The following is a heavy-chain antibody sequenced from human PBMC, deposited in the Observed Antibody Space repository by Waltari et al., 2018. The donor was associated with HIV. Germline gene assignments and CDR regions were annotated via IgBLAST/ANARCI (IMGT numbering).Heavy chain of an antibody. Sequence: EVRLLESGGGLVRPGGSLRLSCAASGFRFSDYNMNWVRQGPGKGLEWVASIGSLQNFIHYADSVKGRFTVSRDNAKNSLYLQMNSLTAEDTAVYYCARGPSSGWSWFDPWGQGTLVTVPS. V-gene: IGHV3-21*01. J-gene: IGHJ5*02. CDR2: IGSLQNFI. D-gene: IGHD6-19*01. CDR1: GFRFSDYN. CDR3: ARGPSSGWSWFDP.